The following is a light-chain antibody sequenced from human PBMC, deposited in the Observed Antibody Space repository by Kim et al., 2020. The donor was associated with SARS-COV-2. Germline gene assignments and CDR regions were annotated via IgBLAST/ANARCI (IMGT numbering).Light chain of an antibody. J-gene: IGKJ2*01. V-gene: IGKV3-11*01. Sequence: LGERATLSCRASQSVSNYLAWYQQRPGQAPRLLIYDASIRATGIPARFSGSGSGTDFTLTISSLEPEDFAVYYCQQRTNWPPMYTFGQGTKLEI. CDR2: DAS. CDR1: QSVSNY. CDR3: QQRTNWPPMYT.